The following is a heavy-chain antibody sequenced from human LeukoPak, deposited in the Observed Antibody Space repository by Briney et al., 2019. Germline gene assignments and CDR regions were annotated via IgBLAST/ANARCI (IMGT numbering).Heavy chain of an antibody. CDR3: ARDQEGFDC. CDR1: GYTFTSNY. J-gene: IGHJ4*02. Sequence: ASVKVSCKASGYTFTSNYIHWVRQAPGQGLEWMGMIYPRDGSTSYAQKFQGRVTVTRDTSTSTVHMELSGLRSEDMAVYYCARDQEGFDCWGQGTLVTVSS. CDR2: IYPRDGST. V-gene: IGHV1-46*01.